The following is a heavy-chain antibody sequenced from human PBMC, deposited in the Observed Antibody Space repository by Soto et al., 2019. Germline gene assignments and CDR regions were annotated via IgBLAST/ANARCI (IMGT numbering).Heavy chain of an antibody. Sequence: SETLSLTCTVSGGSISSGGYYWSWIRQHPGKGLEWIGYIYYIGSTYYNPSLKSRVTISVDTSKNQFSLKLSSVTAADTAVYYCARAPIWFGELFYYYYYGMDVWGQGIKAT. CDR3: ARAPIWFGELFYYYYYGMDV. D-gene: IGHD3-10*01. V-gene: IGHV4-31*03. CDR2: IYYIGST. CDR1: GGSISSGGYY. J-gene: IGHJ6*02.